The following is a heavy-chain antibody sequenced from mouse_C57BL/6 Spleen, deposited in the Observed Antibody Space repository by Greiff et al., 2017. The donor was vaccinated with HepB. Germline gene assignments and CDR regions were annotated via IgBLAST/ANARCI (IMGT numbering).Heavy chain of an antibody. Sequence: VKLQEPGAELVKPGASVKMSCKASGYTFTSYWITWVKQRPGQGLEWIGDIYPGSGSTNYNEKFKSKATLTVDTSSSTAYMQLSSLTSEDSAVYYCARDPKRNFDYWGQGTTLTVSS. CDR3: ARDPKRNFDY. V-gene: IGHV1-55*01. J-gene: IGHJ2*01. CDR1: GYTFTSYW. CDR2: IYPGSGST.